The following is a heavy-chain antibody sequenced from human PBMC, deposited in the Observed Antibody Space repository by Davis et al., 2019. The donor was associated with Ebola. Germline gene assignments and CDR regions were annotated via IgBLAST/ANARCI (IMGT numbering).Heavy chain of an antibody. CDR3: TTDADTMIGSFDI. J-gene: IGHJ3*02. CDR1: GFTFSSYS. CDR2: ISSSSSYI. V-gene: IGHV3-21*01. Sequence: PGGSLRLSCAASGFTFSSYSMNWVRQAPGKGLEWVSSISSSSSYIYYADSVKGRFTISRDNAKNSLYLQMNSLRAEDTAVYYCTTDADTMIGSFDIWGQGTMVTVSS. D-gene: IGHD3-22*01.